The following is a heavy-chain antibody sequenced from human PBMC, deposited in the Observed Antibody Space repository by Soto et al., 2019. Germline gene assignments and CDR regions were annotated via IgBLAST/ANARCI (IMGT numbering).Heavy chain of an antibody. CDR1: GFTCSSYD. V-gene: IGHV3-48*02. D-gene: IGHD3-22*01. J-gene: IGHJ6*02. Sequence: GESLKISCAVSGFTCSSYDMSWVRQAPGKGLEWVSYISSGSSTIYYADSVKGRFTISRDNAENSLYLQMNSLRDEDTAVYYCARESYYSDSSGFLYYYGMDVWGQGTTVTVSS. CDR3: ARESYYSDSSGFLYYYGMDV. CDR2: ISSGSSTI.